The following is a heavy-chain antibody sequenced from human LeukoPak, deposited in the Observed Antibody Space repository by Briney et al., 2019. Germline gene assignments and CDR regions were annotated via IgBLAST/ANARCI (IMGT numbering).Heavy chain of an antibody. CDR1: GGSISSYY. V-gene: IGHV4-4*07. Sequence: SETLSLTCTVSGGSISSYYWSWIRQPAGKGLEWIGRIYTSGSTNYNPSLKSRATMSVDTSKNQFSLKLSSVTAADTAVYYCARDFRGYSYGPFDYWGQGTLVTVSS. CDR3: ARDFRGYSYGPFDY. CDR2: IYTSGST. J-gene: IGHJ4*02. D-gene: IGHD5-18*01.